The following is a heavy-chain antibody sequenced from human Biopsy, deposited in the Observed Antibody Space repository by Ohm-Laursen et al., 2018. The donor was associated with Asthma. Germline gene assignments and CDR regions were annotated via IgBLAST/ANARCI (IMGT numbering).Heavy chain of an antibody. CDR1: GFSFSNFA. D-gene: IGHD1-1*01. V-gene: IGHV3-30*01. CDR2: ISKDASTQ. CDR3: VRDGTDDAFDI. J-gene: IGHJ3*02. Sequence: SLRLSCAAPGFSFSNFAIHWVRQAPGKGLEWVGVISKDASTQDYADSVKGRFTMARDNSKNTLDLQMNSLREEDTAVYYCVRDGTDDAFDIWGQGTMVTVSS.